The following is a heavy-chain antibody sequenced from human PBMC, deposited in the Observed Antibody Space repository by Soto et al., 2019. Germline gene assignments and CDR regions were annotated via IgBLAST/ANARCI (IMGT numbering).Heavy chain of an antibody. J-gene: IGHJ4*02. Sequence: PSETLSLTCTVSGGSISSYYWSWIRQPPGKGLEWIGYIYYSGSTNYNPSLKSRVTISVDTSKNQFSLKLSSVTAADTAVYYCSINTHFSSRSNFDSWGQGTLVPVSS. V-gene: IGHV4-59*01. CDR3: SINTHFSSRSNFDS. D-gene: IGHD6-13*01. CDR2: IYYSGST. CDR1: GGSISSYY.